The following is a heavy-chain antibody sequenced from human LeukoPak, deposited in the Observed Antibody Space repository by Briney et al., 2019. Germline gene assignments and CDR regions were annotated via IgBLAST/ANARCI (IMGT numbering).Heavy chain of an antibody. CDR3: ARWYDSSGYYYVFSYFDY. J-gene: IGHJ4*02. CDR1: GFTFSSYG. Sequence: GGSLRLSCAASGFTFSSYGMSWVRQAPGKGLEWVSAISGSGGSTYYADSVKGRFTISRDNSKNTLYLQMNSLRAEDTAVYYCARWYDSSGYYYVFSYFDYWGQGTLVTVSS. V-gene: IGHV3-23*01. CDR2: ISGSGGST. D-gene: IGHD3-22*01.